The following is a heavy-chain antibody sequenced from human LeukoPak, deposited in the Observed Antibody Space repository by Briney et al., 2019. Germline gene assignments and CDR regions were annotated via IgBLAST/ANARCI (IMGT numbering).Heavy chain of an antibody. CDR2: IIPIFGTA. CDR3: ATSYYDSSGYLGYYFDY. V-gene: IGHV1-69*13. Sequence: ASVKVSCKASGGTFSSYAISWVRQAPGQGLEWMGGIIPIFGTANYAQKFQGRVTITADESTSTAYMELSSLRSEDTAVYYCATSYYDSSGYLGYYFDYWGQGTLDTVSS. CDR1: GGTFSSYA. J-gene: IGHJ4*02. D-gene: IGHD3-22*01.